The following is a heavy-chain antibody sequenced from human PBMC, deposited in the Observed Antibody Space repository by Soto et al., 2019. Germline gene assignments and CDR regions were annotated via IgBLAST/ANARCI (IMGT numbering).Heavy chain of an antibody. V-gene: IGHV4-31*03. CDR3: ARGILRPNHDMDV. CDR1: GDSISRGGYF. D-gene: IGHD1-26*01. Sequence: QVQLQESGPGLVKPSQTLSLTCIVSGDSISRGGYFWTWIRQRPGKGLEWIGYIYDSGSAFYNPSLKSRVTMSVDTSKTQFSLNLRSVTAADTAVFYCARGILRPNHDMDVWGKGNAVAVSS. CDR2: IYDSGSA. J-gene: IGHJ6*03.